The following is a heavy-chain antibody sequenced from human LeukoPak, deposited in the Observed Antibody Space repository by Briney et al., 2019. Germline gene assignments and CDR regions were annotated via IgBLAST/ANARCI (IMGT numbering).Heavy chain of an antibody. CDR1: GGSFSGYY. Sequence: SETLSLTCAVYGGSFSGYYWSWIRQPPGKGLEWIGEINHSGSTNYNPSLESRVTISVDTSKNQFSLKLSSVTAADTAVYYCASLRERSYYARGFDYWGQGTLVTVSS. V-gene: IGHV4-34*01. D-gene: IGHD1-26*01. J-gene: IGHJ4*02. CDR3: ASLRERSYYARGFDY. CDR2: INHSGST.